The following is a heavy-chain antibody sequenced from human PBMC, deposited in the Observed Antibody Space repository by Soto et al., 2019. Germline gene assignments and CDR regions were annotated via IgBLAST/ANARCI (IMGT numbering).Heavy chain of an antibody. CDR3: AVTTPHVYYYYGMDV. J-gene: IGHJ6*02. CDR2: INPNSGGT. Sequence: VKVSCKASGYPFTGYDMHCVRHAPGQGLEWMGWINPNSGGTNYAQKFQGRVTMTRDTSISTAYMELSRLRSDDTAVYYCAVTTPHVYYYYGMDVWGQGTTVTVSS. CDR1: GYPFTGYD. D-gene: IGHD4-17*01. V-gene: IGHV1-2*02.